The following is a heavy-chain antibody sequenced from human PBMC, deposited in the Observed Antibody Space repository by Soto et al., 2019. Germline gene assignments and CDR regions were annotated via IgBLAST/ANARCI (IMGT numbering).Heavy chain of an antibody. CDR2: IYYSGAT. V-gene: IGHV4-59*01. J-gene: IGHJ6*02. Sequence: SETLYLTCSVSGGYMRGSPSNFYWRWIRQSPGKGLEWIGSIYYSGATNYNPSLESRLTISVDTSKNQFSLNLSSVTAADTAVYYCARAMGDLGTYYYYGFDVWGQGTTVTVSS. D-gene: IGHD3-16*01. CDR1: GGYMRGSPSNFY. CDR3: ARAMGDLGTYYYYGFDV.